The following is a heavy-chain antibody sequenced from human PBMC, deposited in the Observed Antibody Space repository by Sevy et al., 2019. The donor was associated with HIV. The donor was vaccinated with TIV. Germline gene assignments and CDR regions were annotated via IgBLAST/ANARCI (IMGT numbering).Heavy chain of an antibody. D-gene: IGHD1-26*01. Sequence: ASVKVSCKASGGTFSSYAISWVRQAPGQELEWMGVIIPIFGTANYAQKFQGRVTITADESTSTAYMELTSLKSDDTAVYYCARGGGVGATTTPDSWGQGTLVTVSS. J-gene: IGHJ4*02. CDR3: ARGGGVGATTTPDS. V-gene: IGHV1-69*13. CDR2: IIPIFGTA. CDR1: GGTFSSYA.